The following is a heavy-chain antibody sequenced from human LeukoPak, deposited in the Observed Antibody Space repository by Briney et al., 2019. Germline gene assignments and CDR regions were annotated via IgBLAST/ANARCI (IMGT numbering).Heavy chain of an antibody. D-gene: IGHD1-26*01. J-gene: IGHJ4*02. CDR3: ARDKIVGPTTLDY. V-gene: IGHV3-7*01. Sequence: GGSLRLSCAASGFTFSNYAMNWVRQTPGKGLEWVANIKQDESEIYYVDSVKGRFTISRDNAKSSLYLQMNSLRTDDTAVYYCARDKIVGPTTLDYWGQGTLVTVSS. CDR2: IKQDESEI. CDR1: GFTFSNYA.